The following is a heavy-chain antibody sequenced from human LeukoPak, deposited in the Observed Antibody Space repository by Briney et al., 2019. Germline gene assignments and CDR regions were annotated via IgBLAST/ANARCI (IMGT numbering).Heavy chain of an antibody. CDR2: ISSSSSYI. D-gene: IGHD1-26*01. CDR1: GFTFSSYS. J-gene: IGHJ4*02. V-gene: IGHV3-21*01. Sequence: GSLSLSCAASGFTFSSYSMNWVRQAPGKGLEWVSSISSSSSYIYYADSVKGRFTISRDNAKNSLYLQMNSLRAEDTAVYYCARSGGGYYFDYWAREPWSPSPQ. CDR3: ARSGGGYYFDY.